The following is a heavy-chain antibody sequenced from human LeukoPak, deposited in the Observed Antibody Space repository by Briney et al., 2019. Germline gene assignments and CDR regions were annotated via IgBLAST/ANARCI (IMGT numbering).Heavy chain of an antibody. Sequence: SETLSLTCTVSGGSISSYYWSWIRQPPGKGLEWIGYIYYSGSTNYNPSLKSRVTISVDTSKNQFSLKLSSVTAADTAVYYCAREAHYYDSSRYYLWFDPWGQGTLVTVSS. J-gene: IGHJ5*02. CDR3: AREAHYYDSSRYYLWFDP. D-gene: IGHD3-22*01. CDR2: IYYSGST. V-gene: IGHV4-59*01. CDR1: GGSISSYY.